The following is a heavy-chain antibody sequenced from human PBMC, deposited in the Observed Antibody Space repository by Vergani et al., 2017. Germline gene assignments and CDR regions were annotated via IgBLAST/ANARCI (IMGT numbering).Heavy chain of an antibody. D-gene: IGHD5-12*01. Sequence: EVQLLESGGDLVQPGGSLRLSCVASGITFWKFGMHWVRQGPGKGLEWVSGISWNSGAVDYADSVRGRFTISRDNAKNSLFLEMNSLRFEDTAVYFCTKGSVYYHDSAGHGYDPYTGFDLWGQGTLVTVSS. J-gene: IGHJ3*01. V-gene: IGHV3-9*01. CDR1: GITFWKFG. CDR2: ISWNSGAV. CDR3: TKGSVYYHDSAGHGYDPYTGFDL.